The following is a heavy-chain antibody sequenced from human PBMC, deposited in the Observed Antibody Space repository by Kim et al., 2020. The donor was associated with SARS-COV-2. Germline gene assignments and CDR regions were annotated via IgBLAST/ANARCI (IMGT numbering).Heavy chain of an antibody. D-gene: IGHD2-2*01. CDR2: ISGSGGST. CDR3: AKDERGTLGGCSSTSCYNWFDP. J-gene: IGHJ5*02. Sequence: GGSLRLSCAASGFTFSSYAMSWVRQAPGKGLEWVSAISGSGGSTYYADSVKGRFTISRDNSKNTLYLQMNSLRAEDTAVYHCAKDERGTLGGCSSTSCYNWFDPWGQGTLVTVSS. CDR1: GFTFSSYA. V-gene: IGHV3-23*01.